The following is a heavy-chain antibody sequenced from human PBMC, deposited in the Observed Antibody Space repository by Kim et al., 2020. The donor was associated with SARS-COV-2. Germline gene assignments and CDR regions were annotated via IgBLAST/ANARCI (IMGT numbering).Heavy chain of an antibody. D-gene: IGHD5-18*01. V-gene: IGHV3-23*01. CDR3: AKDREYSYGYPDLPDY. CDR1: GFTFSSYA. J-gene: IGHJ4*02. CDR2: ISGSGGST. Sequence: GGSLRLSCAASGFTFSSYAMSWVRQAPGKGLEWVSAISGSGGSTYYADSVKGRFTISRDNSKNTLYLQMNSLRAEDTAVYYCAKDREYSYGYPDLPDYWGQGTLVTVSS.